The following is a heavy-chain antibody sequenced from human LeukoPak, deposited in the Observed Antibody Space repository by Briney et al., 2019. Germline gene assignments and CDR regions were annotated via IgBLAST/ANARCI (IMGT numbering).Heavy chain of an antibody. D-gene: IGHD1-26*01. CDR1: GGSINSHY. CDR3: ATNRVGTYDRPFDI. CDR2: IHYTVTT. J-gene: IGHJ3*02. V-gene: IGHV4-59*08. Sequence: PSETLSLTCIVSGGSINSHYWSWIRQPPGKGREWIGDIHYTVTTKYNPSVKSRVTISIDTSKNQFSLELSSVTATDTAVYFCATNRVGTYDRPFDIWGQGTMVTVSS.